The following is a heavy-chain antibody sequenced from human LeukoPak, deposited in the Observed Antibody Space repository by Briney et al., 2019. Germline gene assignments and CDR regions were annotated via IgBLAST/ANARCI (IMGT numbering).Heavy chain of an antibody. D-gene: IGHD3-22*01. CDR3: ARLRRNSDRRGYYYYYDY. Sequence: KPGGSLRLSCAASGYTFSSYSINWVRQAPGKGLEWVSSISVGSNYIYYADSVRGRFSISRDDARNSLYLQMDSLRGDDTAVYYCARLRRNSDRRGYYYYYDYWGQGTLVTVSS. J-gene: IGHJ4*02. CDR1: GYTFSSYS. CDR2: ISVGSNYI. V-gene: IGHV3-21*01.